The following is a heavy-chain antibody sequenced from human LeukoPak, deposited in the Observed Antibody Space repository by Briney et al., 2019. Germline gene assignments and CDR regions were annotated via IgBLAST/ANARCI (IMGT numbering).Heavy chain of an antibody. D-gene: IGHD3-10*01. Sequence: SETLSLTCAVYGGSFTDYYWSWIRQPPGKGLEWIGEINHRGSTNYNSSLKSRVTISVDRSKNQFSLKLSSVTAADTAVYYCAGDYYGSGIDYWGQGTLVTVSS. J-gene: IGHJ4*02. CDR2: INHRGST. V-gene: IGHV4-34*01. CDR3: AGDYYGSGIDY. CDR1: GGSFTDYY.